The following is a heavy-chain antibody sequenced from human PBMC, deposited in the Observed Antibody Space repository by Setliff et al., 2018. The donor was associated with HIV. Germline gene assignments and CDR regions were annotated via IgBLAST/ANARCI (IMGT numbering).Heavy chain of an antibody. CDR1: GGSISSYY. CDR2: IYTSGGT. Sequence: ASDTLSLTCTVSGGSISSYYWSWIRQPAGKGLEWIGRIYTSGGTKYNPSLKSRVTMSIDTSKNQFSLKLSSLTAADTAVYYCARLWGSAQAFDIWGQGTMVTVSS. D-gene: IGHD7-27*01. J-gene: IGHJ3*02. CDR3: ARLWGSAQAFDI. V-gene: IGHV4-4*07.